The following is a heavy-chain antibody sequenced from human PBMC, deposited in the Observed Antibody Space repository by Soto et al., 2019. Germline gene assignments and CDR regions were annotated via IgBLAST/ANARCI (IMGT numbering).Heavy chain of an antibody. CDR2: INHSGST. CDR3: ARLGGAVAPVDY. Sequence: SETLSLTCAVYGGSFSGYYWSWIRQPPGKGLEWIGEINHSGSTNYNPSLKSRATISVDTSKNQSSLKLSSVTAADTAVYYCARLGGAVAPVDYWGQGTLVTVSS. CDR1: GGSFSGYY. J-gene: IGHJ4*02. D-gene: IGHD6-19*01. V-gene: IGHV4-34*01.